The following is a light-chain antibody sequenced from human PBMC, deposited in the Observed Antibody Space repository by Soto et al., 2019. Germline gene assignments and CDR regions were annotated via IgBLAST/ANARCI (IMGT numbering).Light chain of an antibody. Sequence: QSVLTQPPSASGSPGQSVTISCTGTSSDVGGYNYVSWYQQHLGKAPKLIIYEVSKWPSGVPDRFSGSKSGNTASLTVSGLQAEDAAYYYCSSYAGSNNMVFGGGTQLTVL. J-gene: IGLJ2*01. CDR2: EVS. V-gene: IGLV2-8*01. CDR3: SSYAGSNNMV. CDR1: SSDVGGYNY.